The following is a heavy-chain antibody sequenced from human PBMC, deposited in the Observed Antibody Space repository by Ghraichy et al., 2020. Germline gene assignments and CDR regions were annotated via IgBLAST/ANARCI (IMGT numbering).Heavy chain of an antibody. J-gene: IGHJ6*03. CDR3: AREPGQWSFYHYMDV. V-gene: IGHV4-4*07. D-gene: IGHD4/OR15-4a*01. CDR2: THTSGPT. CDR1: GVSIHSYY. Sequence: SETLSLTCNVSGVSIHSYYWSWIRQSAGKGLEWIGRTHTSGPTNYNPSLKSRVTMSVDTSKNHFSLKLTSLTAADTAVYYCAREPGQWSFYHYMDVWGKGTTVTVSS.